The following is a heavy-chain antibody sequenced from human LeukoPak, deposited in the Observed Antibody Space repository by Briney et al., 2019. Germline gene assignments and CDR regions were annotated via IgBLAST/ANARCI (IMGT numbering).Heavy chain of an antibody. J-gene: IGHJ4*02. D-gene: IGHD3-22*01. CDR2: NYYNEST. CDR3: ARGRTEGAYYYDSSGYSPFDY. V-gene: IGHV4-39*07. Sequence: SETLSLTCTVSGGPMSSRSYYWGWIRQSPGKGLEWIGSNYYNESTNYNPSLKSRVTISVDTSKNQFSLKLSSVTAADTAVYYCARGRTEGAYYYDSSGYSPFDYWGQGTLVTVSS. CDR1: GGPMSSRSYY.